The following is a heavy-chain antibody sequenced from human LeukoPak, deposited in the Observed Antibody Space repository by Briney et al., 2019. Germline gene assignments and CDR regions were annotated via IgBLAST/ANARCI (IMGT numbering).Heavy chain of an antibody. V-gene: IGHV4-59*01. D-gene: IGHD1-26*01. Sequence: SETLSLTCTVSGGSISPYYWSWIRQPPGKGLEWIGYIYYSGSTNYNPSLRSRVTIAVDTSKNQFSLKLSSVTAAATAVYYCARDSGSYLDWGQGTLVTVSS. CDR1: GGSISPYY. CDR3: ARDSGSYLD. CDR2: IYYSGST. J-gene: IGHJ4*02.